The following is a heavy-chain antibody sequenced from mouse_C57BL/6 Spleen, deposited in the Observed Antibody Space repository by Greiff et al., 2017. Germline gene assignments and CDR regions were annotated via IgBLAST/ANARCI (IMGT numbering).Heavy chain of an antibody. CDR3: ARDRLRRGYFDV. Sequence: EVQLQQSGPGMVKPSQSLSLTCTVTGYSITSGYDWHWIRHFPGNKLEWMGYISYSGSTNYNPSLKSRISITHDTSKNHFFLKLNSVTTEDTATYYCARDRLRRGYFDVWGTGTTVTVSS. CDR1: GYSITSGYD. CDR2: ISYSGST. V-gene: IGHV3-1*01. D-gene: IGHD2-2*01. J-gene: IGHJ1*03.